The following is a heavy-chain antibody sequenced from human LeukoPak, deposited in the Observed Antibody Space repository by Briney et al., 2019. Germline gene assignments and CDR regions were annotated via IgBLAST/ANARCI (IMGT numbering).Heavy chain of an antibody. CDR2: IYSGGNI. CDR3: ASRHCSGGGCYSAGADPFDY. V-gene: IGHV3-53*01. J-gene: IGHJ4*02. D-gene: IGHD2-15*01. Sequence: GGSLRLSCAASGFTVSSTYMGWVRQAPGKGLEWVSVIYSGGNIYYIDSVKGRFTISRDTSKNTLYLQMNGLRAEDTAVYFCASRHCSGGGCYSAGADPFDYWGQGTLVTVSS. CDR1: GFTVSSTY.